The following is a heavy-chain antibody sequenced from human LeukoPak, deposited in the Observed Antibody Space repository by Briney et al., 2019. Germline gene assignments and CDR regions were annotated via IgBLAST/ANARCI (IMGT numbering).Heavy chain of an antibody. J-gene: IGHJ4*02. CDR3: ARYHNILTGFDY. CDR2: INHSGST. V-gene: IGHV4-39*07. Sequence: PSETLSLTCTVSGGSISSGSYYWSWIRQPPGKGLEWIGEINHSGSTNYNPSLKSRVTISVDTSKNQFSLKLSSVTAADTAVYYCARYHNILTGFDYWGQGTLVTVSS. CDR1: GGSISSGSYY. D-gene: IGHD3-9*01.